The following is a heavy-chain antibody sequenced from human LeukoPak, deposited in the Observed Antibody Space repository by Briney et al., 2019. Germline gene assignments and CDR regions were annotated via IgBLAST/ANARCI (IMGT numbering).Heavy chain of an antibody. CDR3: AKDFLFDWSFDGFDP. CDR2: ISGSGGST. V-gene: IGHV3-23*01. J-gene: IGHJ5*02. D-gene: IGHD3-9*01. Sequence: GGSLRLSCAASGFTFSSYAMSWVRQAPGKGLEWVSAISGSGGSTYYADSVKGRFTISRDNSKNTLYLQMNSLRAEDTAVYYCAKDFLFDWSFDGFDPWGQGTLVTVSS. CDR1: GFTFSSYA.